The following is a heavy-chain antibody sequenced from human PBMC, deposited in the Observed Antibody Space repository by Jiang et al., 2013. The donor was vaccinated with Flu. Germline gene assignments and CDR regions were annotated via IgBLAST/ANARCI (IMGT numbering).Heavy chain of an antibody. J-gene: IGHJ6*02. Sequence: SYYWGWIRQPPRKGLEWIGSIYYSGTHLLQPSLKSRVTISVDTSKNQXSLKLSSVTAADTAVYYCARGYYDFWSGYYPPSYYYYYGMDVWGQGTTVTVSS. CDR1: SYY. D-gene: IGHD3-3*01. CDR3: ARGYYDFWSGYYPPSYYYYYGMDV. V-gene: IGHV4-39*07. CDR2: IYYSGTH.